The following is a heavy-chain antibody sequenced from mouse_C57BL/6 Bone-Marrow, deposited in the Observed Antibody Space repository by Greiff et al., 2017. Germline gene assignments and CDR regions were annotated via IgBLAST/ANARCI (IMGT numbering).Heavy chain of an antibody. CDR2: IYPGDGST. J-gene: IGHJ2*01. CDR1: GYTFTSYD. Sequence: VQLQQSGPELVRPGASVKLSCKASGYTFTSYDINWVKQRPGQGLEWIGWIYPGDGSTKYNEKFKGKATLTVDTSSSTAYMELHSLTSEDSAVYFCARRTRLRLYYFDYWGQGTTLTVSS. V-gene: IGHV1-85*01. CDR3: ARRTRLRLYYFDY. D-gene: IGHD2-4*01.